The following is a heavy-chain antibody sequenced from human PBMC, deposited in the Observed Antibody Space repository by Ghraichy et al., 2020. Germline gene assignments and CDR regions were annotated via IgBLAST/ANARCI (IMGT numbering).Heavy chain of an antibody. J-gene: IGHJ6*03. D-gene: IGHD3-10*01. Sequence: GGSLRLSCAASGFTFDDYAMHWVRQAPGKGLEWVSGISWNSGSIGYADSVKGRFTISRDNAKNSLYLQMKSLRAEDTASYYCAKSYGGGPYYYMDVWGKGTTVTVSS. CDR2: ISWNSGSI. CDR1: GFTFDDYA. CDR3: AKSYGGGPYYYMDV. V-gene: IGHV3-9*01.